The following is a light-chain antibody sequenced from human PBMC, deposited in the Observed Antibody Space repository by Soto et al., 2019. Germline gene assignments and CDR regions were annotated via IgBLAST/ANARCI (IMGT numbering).Light chain of an antibody. CDR2: GTS. CDR3: QQYDSGPPLFT. J-gene: IGKJ3*01. Sequence: EIIMTQSPATLSVSPGERATLSCRASQSVSSNLAWYRQRPGQAPRLLIYGTSTRATGIPDRFSGSGSGTEFTLTISSLQSEDFAVYYCQQYDSGPPLFTFGPGTKVDRK. CDR1: QSVSSN. V-gene: IGKV3-15*01.